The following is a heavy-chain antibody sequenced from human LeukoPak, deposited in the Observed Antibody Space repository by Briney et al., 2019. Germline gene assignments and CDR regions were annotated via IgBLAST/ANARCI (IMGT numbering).Heavy chain of an antibody. J-gene: IGHJ5*02. CDR3: ARAPYYYGSGSYYP. CDR1: GGSISSGGYY. V-gene: IGHV4-61*02. CDR2: IYTSGST. Sequence: SETLSLTCTVSGGSISSGGYYWSWIRQPPGKGLEWIGRIYTSGSTNYNPSLKSRVTMSVDTSKNQFSLKLSSVTAADTAVYYCARAPYYYGSGSYYPWGQGTLVTVSS. D-gene: IGHD3-10*01.